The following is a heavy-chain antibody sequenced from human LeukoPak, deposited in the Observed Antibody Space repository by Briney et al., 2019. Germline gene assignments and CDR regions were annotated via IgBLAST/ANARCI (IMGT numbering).Heavy chain of an antibody. V-gene: IGHV4-39*07. CDR1: GGSISSSSYY. CDR3: ARVRYFDSTGYYYDFDY. J-gene: IGHJ4*02. Sequence: PSETLSLTCTVSGGSISSSSYYWGWIRQPPGKGLEWIGSVYYSGSTYYNPSLNSRVTISIDTFKNQFSLEVTSVTAADTAVYFCARVRYFDSTGYYYDFDYWGQGTLVTVSS. D-gene: IGHD3-22*01. CDR2: VYYSGST.